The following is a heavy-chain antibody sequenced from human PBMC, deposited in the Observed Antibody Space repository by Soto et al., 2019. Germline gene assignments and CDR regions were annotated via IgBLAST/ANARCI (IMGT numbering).Heavy chain of an antibody. CDR2: IHYSGST. CDR1: RGSISCGAIY. J-gene: IGHJ4*02. Sequence: KSSETLSLTCTVSRGSISCGAIYRSWIRQLPGKGLEWIGNIHYSGSTSYNPALKSRVSILEDTSENQFSLRLTSVTAADTAVYYCARGPYYFDNSGYFFDYWGQGILVTVSS. D-gene: IGHD3-22*01. CDR3: ARGPYYFDNSGYFFDY. V-gene: IGHV4-31*03.